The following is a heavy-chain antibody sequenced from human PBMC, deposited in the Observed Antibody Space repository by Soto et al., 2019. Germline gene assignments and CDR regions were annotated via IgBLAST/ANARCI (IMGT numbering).Heavy chain of an antibody. V-gene: IGHV4-38-2*01. Sequence: SATLSVTCAVSGYSISSGYYWGWLRQPPWKGLEWIGGIYHFVRTYYNPSLNSRFTLSIDMTNNHVSLILNSVTAADTAIYYCARVGPWVPYYYDSSPYTFENWFDPWGQGTLVTVSS. D-gene: IGHD3-22*01. CDR2: IYHFVRT. CDR3: ARVGPWVPYYYDSSPYTFENWFDP. CDR1: GYSISSGYY. J-gene: IGHJ5*02.